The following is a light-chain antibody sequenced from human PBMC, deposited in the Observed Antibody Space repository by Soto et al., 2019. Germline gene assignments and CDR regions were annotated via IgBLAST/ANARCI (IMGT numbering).Light chain of an antibody. CDR3: QQCNSYPHPPTYT. J-gene: IGKJ2*01. CDR1: QGISSA. Sequence: AIQLTQSPSSLSASVGDRVTITCRASQGISSALAWYQQKPGKAPKLLIYDASSLESGVPSRFSGSGSGTDFTLTISSLQPEECATYYCQQCNSYPHPPTYTFGQGTKLEIK. CDR2: DAS. V-gene: IGKV1-13*02.